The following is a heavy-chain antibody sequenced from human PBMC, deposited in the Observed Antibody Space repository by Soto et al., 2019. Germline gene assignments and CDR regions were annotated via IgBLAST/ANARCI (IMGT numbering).Heavy chain of an antibody. CDR2: ISTYNGNT. Sequence: ASVKVSCKASGYTFTSYGISWVRQAPGQGLEWMGWISTYNGNTNYVQKLQGRVTMTTDTSTSTAYMELRSLRSDDTAVYYCARSGGDYGDYVVHYYYMDVWGKGTTVTVSS. CDR1: GYTFTSYG. J-gene: IGHJ6*03. D-gene: IGHD4-17*01. V-gene: IGHV1-18*01. CDR3: ARSGGDYGDYVVHYYYMDV.